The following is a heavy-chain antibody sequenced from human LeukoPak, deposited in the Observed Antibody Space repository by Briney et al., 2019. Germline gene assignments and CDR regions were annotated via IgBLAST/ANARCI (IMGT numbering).Heavy chain of an antibody. CDR1: GGSPSSFDFY. D-gene: IGHD5-24*01. CDR2: VYYSGST. J-gene: IGHJ4*02. CDR3: ARGRDAYKVGY. V-gene: IGHV4-31*03. Sequence: SETPSPPCPVSGGSPSSFDFYSRWVRQHPGKGPEWIGCVYYSGSTYFNPSLKSRVTISVDTSKNQFSLNLSSVTAADTAVYYCARGRDAYKVGYWGQGTLVTVSS.